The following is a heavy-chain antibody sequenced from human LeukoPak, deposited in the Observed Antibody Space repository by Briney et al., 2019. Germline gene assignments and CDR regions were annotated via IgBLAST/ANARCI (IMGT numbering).Heavy chain of an antibody. Sequence: GGSLRLSCAASGFTFNNYGMHWVRQAPGKGLEWVATIAYDGSDKYYADSVKGRFTISRDNSKNTLYLQMNSLRAEDTAVYYCAKDLVPTMVRGPPGDYWGQGTLVTVSS. D-gene: IGHD3-10*01. V-gene: IGHV3-30*18. J-gene: IGHJ4*02. CDR2: IAYDGSDK. CDR1: GFTFNNYG. CDR3: AKDLVPTMVRGPPGDY.